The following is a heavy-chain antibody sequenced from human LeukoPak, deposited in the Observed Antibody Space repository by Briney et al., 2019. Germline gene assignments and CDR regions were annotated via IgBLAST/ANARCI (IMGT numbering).Heavy chain of an antibody. CDR2: IYHSGST. CDR1: GGSISSSNW. V-gene: IGHV4-4*02. Sequence: SGTLSLTCAVSGGSISSSNWWGWVRQPPGKGLEWIGEIYHSGSTNYNPSLKSRVTISVDKSKNQFSLKLSSVTAADTAVYYCARDLAARPPYYYYMDVWGKGTTVTVSS. D-gene: IGHD6-6*01. J-gene: IGHJ6*03. CDR3: ARDLAARPPYYYYMDV.